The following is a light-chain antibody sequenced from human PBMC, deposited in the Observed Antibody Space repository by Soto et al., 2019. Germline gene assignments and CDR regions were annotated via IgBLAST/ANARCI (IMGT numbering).Light chain of an antibody. CDR3: QQYNSWPLT. Sequence: EIVMTQSPATLSVSPGERATLSCRASQSVGSDLAWYQQKPGQAPRLVIYDIFTRATGVPTSISGSGSGTEFTLTIGSLQSEDFAVYYCQQYNSWPLTFGGGTKVEIK. CDR1: QSVGSD. CDR2: DIF. V-gene: IGKV3D-15*01. J-gene: IGKJ4*01.